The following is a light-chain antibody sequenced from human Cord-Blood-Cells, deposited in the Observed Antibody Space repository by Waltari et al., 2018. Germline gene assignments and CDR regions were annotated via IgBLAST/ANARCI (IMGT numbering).Light chain of an antibody. CDR2: DAS. J-gene: IGKJ4*01. CDR1: QSVSSY. CDR3: QQRSNWLT. V-gene: IGKV3-11*01. Sequence: EIVLTQSPATLSLSPGERATLSCSASQSVSSYLAGYQQKPGQAPRLLIYDASNRATGIPARFSGSGSGTDFTRTISSLVPEDFAVYYCQQRSNWLTFGGGTKVEIK.